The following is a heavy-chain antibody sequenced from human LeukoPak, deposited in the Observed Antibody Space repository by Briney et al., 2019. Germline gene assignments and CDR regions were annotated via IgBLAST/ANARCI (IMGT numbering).Heavy chain of an antibody. CDR1: GDSVSSNSAA. CDR3: ARDVRHDYVWGSYRLEFDY. D-gene: IGHD3-16*02. V-gene: IGHV6-1*01. Sequence: SQTLSLTCAISGDSVSSNSAAWSWIGQSPSRGLERLGRTYYRSKWYSDYAVSVKSRITINPDTSKNQFSLQLNSVTPEDTAVYYCARDVRHDYVWGSYRLEFDYWGQGTLVTVSS. J-gene: IGHJ4*02. CDR2: TYYRSKWYS.